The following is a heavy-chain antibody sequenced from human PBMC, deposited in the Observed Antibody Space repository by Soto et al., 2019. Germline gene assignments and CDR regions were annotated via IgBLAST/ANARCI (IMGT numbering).Heavy chain of an antibody. CDR1: GLIFSDYA. Sequence: PGGSLRLSCAASGLIFSDYAMSWVRQAPGKGLVWVSRINSDGSSTSYADSVKGRFTISRDNAKNTLYLQMNSLRAEDTAVYYCARDLNDYPTYYYYYGMDVWGQGTTVTVSS. CDR3: ARDLNDYPTYYYYYGMDV. V-gene: IGHV3-74*01. J-gene: IGHJ6*02. D-gene: IGHD4-17*01. CDR2: INSDGSST.